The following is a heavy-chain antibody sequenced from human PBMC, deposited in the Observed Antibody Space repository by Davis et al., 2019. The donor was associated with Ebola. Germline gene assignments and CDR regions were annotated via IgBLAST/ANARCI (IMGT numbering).Heavy chain of an antibody. CDR1: GFTFGDYA. CDR2: IRSKAYGGTT. V-gene: IGHV3-49*03. D-gene: IGHD3-3*01. CDR3: TRDPYDFWSGFPDY. J-gene: IGHJ4*02. Sequence: GGSLRLSCTASGFTFGDYAMSWFRQAPGKGLEWVGFIRSKAYGGTTEYAASVKGRFTISRDDSKSIAYLQMNSLKTEDTAVYYCTRDPYDFWSGFPDYWGQGTLVTVSS.